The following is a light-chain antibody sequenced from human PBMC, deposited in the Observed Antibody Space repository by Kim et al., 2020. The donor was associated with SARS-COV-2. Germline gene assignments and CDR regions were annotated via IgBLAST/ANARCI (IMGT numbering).Light chain of an antibody. V-gene: IGLV10-54*01. CDR1: SNNVGDQG. J-gene: IGLJ3*02. CDR3: SAWDSGLSAWV. Sequence: QAGLTQPPSVSKGLRQTATLTCTGNSNNVGDQGAAWLQQHQGHPPKLLSYRNNNRPSGISERLSASRSGNTASLTITGLQPEDEADYYCSAWDSGLSAWVFGGGNQLTVL. CDR2: RNN.